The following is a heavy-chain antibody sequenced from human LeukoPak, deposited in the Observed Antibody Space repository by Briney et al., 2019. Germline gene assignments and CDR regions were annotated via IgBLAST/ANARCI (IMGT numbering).Heavy chain of an antibody. V-gene: IGHV3-11*01. J-gene: IGHJ4*02. CDR3: ARTWGRGLYYFDY. D-gene: IGHD3-16*01. Sequence: GGSLRLSCAASGFTFSDYYMSWIRQAPGKGLEWVSYISSSGSTIYYADSVKGRFTISRDNAKNSLYLQMNNLRAEDTAVYYCARTWGRGLYYFDYWGQGTLVTVSS. CDR1: GFTFSDYY. CDR2: ISSSGSTI.